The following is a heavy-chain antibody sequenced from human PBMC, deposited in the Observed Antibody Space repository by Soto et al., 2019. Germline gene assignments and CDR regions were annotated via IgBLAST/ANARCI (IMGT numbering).Heavy chain of an antibody. CDR1: GGSVSSGSYY. CDR2: IYYSGST. V-gene: IGHV4-61*01. Sequence: SETLSLTCTVSGGSVSSGSYYWSWTRQPPGKGLEWIGYIYYSGSTNYNPSLKSRVTISVDTSKNQFSLKLSSVTAADTAVYYCARVVVTAICADYWGQGTLVTVSS. CDR3: ARVVVTAICADY. J-gene: IGHJ4*02. D-gene: IGHD2-21*02.